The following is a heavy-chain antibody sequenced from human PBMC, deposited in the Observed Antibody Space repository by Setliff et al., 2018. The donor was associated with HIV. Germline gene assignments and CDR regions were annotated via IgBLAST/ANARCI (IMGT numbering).Heavy chain of an antibody. Sequence: SVKVSCKASRGTFKNSAINWVRQAPGQGLVWRGGIITLFGEANYAQKFQGRVTITADESTSTAYMELNSLRSDDAAVYYCARQPYYDDDGTNLPSEWRVLGWGQGTLVTVSS. CDR2: IITLFGEA. D-gene: IGHD3-16*01. V-gene: IGHV1-69*13. J-gene: IGHJ4*02. CDR1: RGTFKNSA. CDR3: ARQPYYDDDGTNLPSEWRVLG.